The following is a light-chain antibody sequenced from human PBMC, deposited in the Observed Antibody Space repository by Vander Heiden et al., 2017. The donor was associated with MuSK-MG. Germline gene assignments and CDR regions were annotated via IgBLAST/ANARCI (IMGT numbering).Light chain of an antibody. CDR3: QQSYSTPPT. J-gene: IGKJ4*01. CDR2: AAS. Sequence: DIQMTQSPSSLSASVGDRVTITCRASQSISSYLNWYQQKPGKAPKLLIYAASSLQSGVPSRCSGSGSGTDFTLTISSLQPEDFATYYCQQSYSTPPTFGGGTKVEIK. CDR1: QSISSY. V-gene: IGKV1-39*01.